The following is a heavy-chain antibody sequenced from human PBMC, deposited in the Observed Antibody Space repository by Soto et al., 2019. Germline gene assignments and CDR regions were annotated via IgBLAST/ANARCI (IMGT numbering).Heavy chain of an antibody. CDR1: GYSFTGYG. V-gene: IGHV1-18*01. CDR2: ISAHNGNT. D-gene: IGHD3-16*02. J-gene: IGHJ3*02. Sequence: ASGKVCGNSAGYSFTGYGISWVQQAPGQGLEWMGWISAHNGNTNYTQKLQGRVTMTNDTSTSTAYMELRSLRSDDTAVYYCARGTDYGWGSYRQSYGRNVFHIRGRGTIVTVSS. CDR3: ARGTDYGWGSYRQSYGRNVFHI.